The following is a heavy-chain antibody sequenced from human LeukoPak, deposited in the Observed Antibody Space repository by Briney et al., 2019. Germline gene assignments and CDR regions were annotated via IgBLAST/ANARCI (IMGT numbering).Heavy chain of an antibody. CDR2: VSAYNGNT. V-gene: IGHV1-18*01. J-gene: IGHJ3*02. D-gene: IGHD4-23*01. Sequence: GASVKVSCKASGYTFTSYGISWVRQAPGQGLEWMGWVSAYNGNTNYAQKLQGRVTMTTDTSTSTAYMELRSLRSDDTAVYYCARDHGGNPMLFHDAFDIWGQGTMVTVSS. CDR3: ARDHGGNPMLFHDAFDI. CDR1: GYTFTSYG.